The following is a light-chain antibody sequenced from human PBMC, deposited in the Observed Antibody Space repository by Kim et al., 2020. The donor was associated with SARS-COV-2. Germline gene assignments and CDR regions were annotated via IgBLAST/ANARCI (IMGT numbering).Light chain of an antibody. Sequence: QLVLTQSPSASASLGASVKLTCTLSSGHSRYAIAWHQQQPEKGPRYLMKLNSDGSHSKGDGIPDRFSGSSSGAERYLTISSLQSEDEADYYCQTWGRGISWVFGEGTQLTVL. CDR1: SGHSRYA. V-gene: IGLV4-69*01. CDR2: LNSDGSH. CDR3: QTWGRGISWV. J-gene: IGLJ3*02.